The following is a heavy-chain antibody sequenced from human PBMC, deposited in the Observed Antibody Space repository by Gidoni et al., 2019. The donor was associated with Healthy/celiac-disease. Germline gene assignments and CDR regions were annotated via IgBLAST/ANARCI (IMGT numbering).Heavy chain of an antibody. D-gene: IGHD1-26*01. Sequence: EVQLVESGGGLVQPGGSLRLSCAASGFTFSSYEMNWVRQAPGKGLEWVSYISSSGSTIYYADSVKGRFTISRDNAKNSLYLQMNSLRAEDTAVYYCAMGELTLFDYWGQGTLVTVSS. J-gene: IGHJ4*02. CDR3: AMGELTLFDY. V-gene: IGHV3-48*03. CDR1: GFTFSSYE. CDR2: ISSSGSTI.